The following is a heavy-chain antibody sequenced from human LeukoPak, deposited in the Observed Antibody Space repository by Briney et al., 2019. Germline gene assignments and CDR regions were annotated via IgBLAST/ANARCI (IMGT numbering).Heavy chain of an antibody. V-gene: IGHV3-21*01. Sequence: PGGSLRLSCAASGFSFSSYGMMWVRQAPGKGLEWVSSITSTSDSTYYADSVKGRFTISRDNAKNSLYLHLNTLRAEDTAVYYCATGVENWGQGTLVTVSS. J-gene: IGHJ4*02. CDR2: ITSTSDST. D-gene: IGHD5-24*01. CDR3: ATGVEN. CDR1: GFSFSSYG.